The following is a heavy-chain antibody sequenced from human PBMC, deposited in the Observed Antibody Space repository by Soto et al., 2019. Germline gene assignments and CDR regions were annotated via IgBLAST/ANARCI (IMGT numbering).Heavy chain of an antibody. Sequence: PGGSLRLSCAASGFTFSSYGMHWVRQAPGKGLEWVAVISYDGSNKYYADSVKGRFTISRYNSKNTLYLQMNSLRAEDTAVYYCGSSGFDYWGQGTLVTVSS. J-gene: IGHJ4*02. CDR1: GFTFSSYG. V-gene: IGHV3-30*03. CDR2: ISYDGSNK. CDR3: GSSGFDY. D-gene: IGHD3-22*01.